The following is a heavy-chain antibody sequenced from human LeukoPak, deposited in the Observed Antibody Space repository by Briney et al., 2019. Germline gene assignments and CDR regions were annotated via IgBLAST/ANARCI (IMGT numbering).Heavy chain of an antibody. CDR1: GGTFSSYA. J-gene: IGHJ4*02. V-gene: IGHV1-46*01. D-gene: IGHD1-1*01. CDR3: AGTGPNSHFDY. CDR2: INPSGGST. Sequence: ASVKVSCKASGGTFSSYAISWVRQAPGQGLEWMGIINPSGGSTSYTQKFQGRVTMTRDTSTSTVYMELSSLRSEDTAVYYCAGTGPNSHFDYWGQGTLVTVSS.